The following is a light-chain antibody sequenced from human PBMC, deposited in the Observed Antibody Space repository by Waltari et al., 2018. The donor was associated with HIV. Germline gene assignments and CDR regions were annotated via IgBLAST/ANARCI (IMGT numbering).Light chain of an antibody. J-gene: IGLJ1*01. V-gene: IGLV2-14*03. CDR3: SSYTSSSTLYV. CDR2: YVS. Sequence: QSALTQPASVSGSPGQSITISCTGTSSDVGGYNYVSWYQKHPVKAPKLMIYYVSNRPSGVSNRFSGSKSGNTASLTISGLQAEDEADYYCSSYTSSSTLYVFGTGTKVTVL. CDR1: SSDVGGYNY.